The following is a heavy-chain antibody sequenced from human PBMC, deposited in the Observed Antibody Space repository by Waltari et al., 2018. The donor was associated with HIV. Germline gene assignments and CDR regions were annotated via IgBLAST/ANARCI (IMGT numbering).Heavy chain of an antibody. CDR3: VRDSRVTPY. Sequence: EVQLVESGGGLVQPGGSLRLSCAAYGFTFSSYWLSWVRQAPGKGLGWVANRRQDESEKDYVDAVKGRFTISGDNAKNSLYLQMNSLRAEDTAVYYCVRDSRVTPYWGQGTLVTVSS. V-gene: IGHV3-7*01. J-gene: IGHJ4*02. D-gene: IGHD2-21*02. CDR2: RRQDESEK. CDR1: GFTFSSYW.